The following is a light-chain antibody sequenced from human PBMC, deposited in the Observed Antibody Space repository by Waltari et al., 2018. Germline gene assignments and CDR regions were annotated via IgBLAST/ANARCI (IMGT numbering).Light chain of an antibody. CDR1: SSDVGGYNY. Sequence: QSALTQPASVSGSPGQSLTISCTGTSSDVGGYNYVSWYQHHPGNAPKLMIYDGTKRPSGVSNRFSGSKSGSTASLTISGLQADDEANYYCSSYTSSSTFHVVFGGGTKLTVL. CDR2: DGT. V-gene: IGLV2-14*03. CDR3: SSYTSSSTFHVV. J-gene: IGLJ2*01.